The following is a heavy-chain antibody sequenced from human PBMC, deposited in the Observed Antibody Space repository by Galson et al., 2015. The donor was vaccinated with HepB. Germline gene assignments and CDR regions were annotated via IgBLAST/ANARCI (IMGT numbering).Heavy chain of an antibody. V-gene: IGHV3-21*03. CDR1: GFTFSSYS. Sequence: SLRLSCAASGFTFSSYSMNWVRQAPGKGLEWVSSISSSSYIYYADSVKGRFTISRDNAKNSLYLQMNSLKTEDTAVYYCTTGPGLWFGESYLLSFDYWGQGTLVTVSS. CDR3: TTGPGLWFGESYLLSFDY. D-gene: IGHD3-10*01. J-gene: IGHJ4*02. CDR2: ISSSSYI.